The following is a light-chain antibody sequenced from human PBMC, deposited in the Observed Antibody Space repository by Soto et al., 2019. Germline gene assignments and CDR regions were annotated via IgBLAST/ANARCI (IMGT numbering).Light chain of an antibody. V-gene: IGLV2-8*01. CDR2: EVS. J-gene: IGLJ1*01. CDR3: SAYEGSNNFG. Sequence: QSVLTQPPSASASPGQSVTISCTGTSSDVGGYNYVSWYQQHPGKAPKLMIYEVSERPSGVPDRFSGSKSSNTASLTVSGLQAEDEADYYCSAYEGSNNFGFGPGAKVTVL. CDR1: SSDVGGYNY.